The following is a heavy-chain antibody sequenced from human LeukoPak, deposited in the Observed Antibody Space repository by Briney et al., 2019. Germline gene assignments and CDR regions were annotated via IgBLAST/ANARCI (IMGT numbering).Heavy chain of an antibody. J-gene: IGHJ3*02. CDR1: GGSFSGYY. CDR2: INHSGST. Sequence: SETLSLTCAVYGGSFSGYYWSWIRQPPGKGLEWIGEINHSGSTNYNPSLKSRVTISVDTSKNQFSLKLSSVTAADTAVYYCARGLSFLRFLGWLLRHDAFDIGGQGKMATVSS. D-gene: IGHD3-3*01. CDR3: ARGLSFLRFLGWLLRHDAFDI. V-gene: IGHV4-34*01.